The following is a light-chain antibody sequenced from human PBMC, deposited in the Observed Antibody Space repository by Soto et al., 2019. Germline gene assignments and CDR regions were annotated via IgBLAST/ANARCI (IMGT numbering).Light chain of an antibody. CDR1: SSDVAGYNY. CDR2: DVS. J-gene: IGLJ2*01. CDR3: SSYTSSNTHVV. V-gene: IGLV2-14*03. Sequence: QSVLTQPASVSGSPGQSITISCTGTSSDVAGYNYVSWYQQHPGKAPKLMIYDVSNRPSGVSNRFSGSKSGNTASLTISGLQAEDEADYYCSSYTSSNTHVVFGGGTKVTVL.